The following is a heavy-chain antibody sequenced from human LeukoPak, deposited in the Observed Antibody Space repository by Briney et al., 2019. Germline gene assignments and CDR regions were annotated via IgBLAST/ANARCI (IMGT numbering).Heavy chain of an antibody. CDR1: GGTFSSYT. CDR2: IIPILGIA. J-gene: IGHJ4*02. CDR3: ARKAIVGAPFDY. Sequence: GSSAKVSCKASGGTFSSYTISWVRQAPGQGLEWMGRIIPILGIANYAQKFQGRVTITADKSTSTAYMELSSLRSEDTAVYYCARKAIVGAPFDYWGQGTLVTVSS. V-gene: IGHV1-69*02. D-gene: IGHD1-26*01.